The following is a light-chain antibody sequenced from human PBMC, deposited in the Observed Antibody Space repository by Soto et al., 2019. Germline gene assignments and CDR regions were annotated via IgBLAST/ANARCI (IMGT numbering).Light chain of an antibody. Sequence: DVVMTQSPLSLPVTLGQPASISCRSNQSLVHSDGIAYFSWFQQRPGRSPRRLIYKVSNRDSGVTASLSGSGSGTDFELKISRVEAEDVGVYYCMQGTHWPITFGQGTRLEIK. J-gene: IGKJ5*01. CDR1: QSLVHSDGIAY. V-gene: IGKV2-30*02. CDR3: MQGTHWPIT. CDR2: KVS.